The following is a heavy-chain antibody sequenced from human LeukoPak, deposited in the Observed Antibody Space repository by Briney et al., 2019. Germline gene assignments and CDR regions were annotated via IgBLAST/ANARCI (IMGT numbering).Heavy chain of an antibody. D-gene: IGHD2-21*01. J-gene: IGHJ3*02. V-gene: IGHV3-30*03. CDR3: ARTGSQAYAFDI. CDR1: GFTFSSYG. CDR2: ISYDGSNK. Sequence: GGSLRLSCAASGFTFSSYGMHWVRQAPGKGLEWVAVISYDGSNKYYADSVKGRFTIPRDNSKNTLYLQMNSLRAEDTAVYYCARTGSQAYAFDIWGQGTMVTVSS.